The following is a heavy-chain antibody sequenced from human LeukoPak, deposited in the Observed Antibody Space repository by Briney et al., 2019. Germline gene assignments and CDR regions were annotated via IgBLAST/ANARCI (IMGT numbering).Heavy chain of an antibody. CDR1: GGFISGGGHY. D-gene: IGHD5-18*01. Sequence: SETLSLTCSVSGGFISGGGHYWTWTRQHPGGGLEWLGFIHPGGTIYYKPSLSSRLTISADTSKNQMSLKLSSVTAADTAVYYCSTGGDTAKGGDSWGQGTMVTVSS. CDR3: STGGDTAKGGDS. J-gene: IGHJ4*02. CDR2: IHPGGTI. V-gene: IGHV4-31*03.